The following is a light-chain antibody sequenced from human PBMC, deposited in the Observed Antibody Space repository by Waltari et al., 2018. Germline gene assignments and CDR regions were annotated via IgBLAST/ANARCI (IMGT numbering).Light chain of an antibody. V-gene: IGKV3-20*01. Sequence: ESVLAQSPGTLSLSPGERATLSCRASQSVGSSYLAWYQQRPGQPPRVLVYGTSSRATGIPDRFSGSRSGSDFTLTIDRLEPEDVAVYFCQVYGGSPLYTFGQGTRLEIK. CDR1: QSVGSSY. CDR3: QVYGGSPLYT. J-gene: IGKJ2*01. CDR2: GTS.